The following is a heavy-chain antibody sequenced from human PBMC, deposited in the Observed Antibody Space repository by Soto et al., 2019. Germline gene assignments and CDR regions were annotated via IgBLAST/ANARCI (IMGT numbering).Heavy chain of an antibody. Sequence: SVKVSCKASGYTFTSYGISWVRQAPGQGLEWMGWISAYNGNTNYAQKLQGRVTMTTDTSTSTAYMELRSLRSDDTAVYYCAREYTYYYDSSGYYQRGAIDYWGQGTLVTVSS. D-gene: IGHD3-22*01. CDR2: ISAYNGNT. CDR3: AREYTYYYDSSGYYQRGAIDY. V-gene: IGHV1-18*04. J-gene: IGHJ4*02. CDR1: GYTFTSYG.